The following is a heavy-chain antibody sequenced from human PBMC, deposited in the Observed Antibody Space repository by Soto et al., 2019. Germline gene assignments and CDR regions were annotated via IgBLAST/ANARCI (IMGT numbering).Heavy chain of an antibody. Sequence: GGSLRLSCAASGFTFSSYSMNWVRQAPGKGLEWVSSISSSSSYIYYADSVKGRFTISRDNAKNSLYLQMNSLRAEDTAVYYCASGGFGGVITFDYWGQGTLVTVSS. J-gene: IGHJ4*02. D-gene: IGHD3-16*02. CDR1: GFTFSSYS. CDR3: ASGGFGGVITFDY. V-gene: IGHV3-21*01. CDR2: ISSSSSYI.